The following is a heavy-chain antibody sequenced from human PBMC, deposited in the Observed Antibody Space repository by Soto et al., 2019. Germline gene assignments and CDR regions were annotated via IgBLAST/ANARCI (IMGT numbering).Heavy chain of an antibody. CDR3: ARVGDLYCSGGSCYGWFDP. Sequence: QVPLVQSGAEVKKPGASVKVSCKASGYTFTSYGISWVRRAPGQGLEWMGWISAYNGNTNYAQKLQGRVTMTTDTSTSTAYMELRSLRSDDTAVYYCARVGDLYCSGGSCYGWFDPWGQGTLVTVSS. V-gene: IGHV1-18*01. J-gene: IGHJ5*02. CDR2: ISAYNGNT. D-gene: IGHD2-15*01. CDR1: GYTFTSYG.